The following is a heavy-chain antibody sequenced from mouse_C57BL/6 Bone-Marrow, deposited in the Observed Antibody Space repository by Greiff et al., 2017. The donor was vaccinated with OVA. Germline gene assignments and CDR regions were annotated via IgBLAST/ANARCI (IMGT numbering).Heavy chain of an antibody. V-gene: IGHV1-61*01. D-gene: IGHD3-1*01. CDR2: IYPSDSET. J-gene: IGHJ4*01. CDR1: GYTFTSYW. Sequence: QVQLQQPGAELVRPGSSVTLSCKASGYTFTSYWMDWVKQRPGQGLEWIGNIYPSDSETHYNQKFKDKATLTVDKSSSTAYMQLSSLTSEDSAVYYCARSGTSYAMDYWGQGTSVTVSS. CDR3: ARSGTSYAMDY.